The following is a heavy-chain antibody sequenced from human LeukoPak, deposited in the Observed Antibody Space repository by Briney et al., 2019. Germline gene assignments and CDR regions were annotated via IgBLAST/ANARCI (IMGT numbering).Heavy chain of an antibody. V-gene: IGHV3-23*01. CDR1: GFTFSSYS. Sequence: GGSLRLSCAASGFTFSSYSMNWVRQAPGKGLEWVSAISGSGGSTYYADSVKGRFTISRDNSKNTLYLQMNSLRAEDTAVYYCAKGSGKYYYYGMDVWGQGTTVTVSS. J-gene: IGHJ6*02. CDR3: AKGSGKYYYYGMDV. D-gene: IGHD2-15*01. CDR2: ISGSGGST.